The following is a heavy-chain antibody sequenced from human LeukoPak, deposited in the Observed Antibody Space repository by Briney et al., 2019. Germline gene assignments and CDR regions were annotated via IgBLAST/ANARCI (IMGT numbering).Heavy chain of an antibody. CDR2: IIPIFGTA. D-gene: IGHD3-16*02. CDR3: ATDEYDYVWGSYRG. J-gene: IGHJ4*02. Sequence: ASVKVSCKASGGTFSSYAISWVRQAPGQGLEWMGGIIPIFGTANYAQKFQGRVTITADESTSTACMELSSLRSEDTAVYYCATDEYDYVWGSYRGWGQGTLVTVSS. CDR1: GGTFSSYA. V-gene: IGHV1-69*13.